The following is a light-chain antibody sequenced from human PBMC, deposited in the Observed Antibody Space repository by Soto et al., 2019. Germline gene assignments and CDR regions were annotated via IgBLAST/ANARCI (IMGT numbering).Light chain of an antibody. J-gene: IGKJ5*01. CDR1: ESVITY. V-gene: IGKV1-39*01. CDR3: QQAYSFPIT. Sequence: DPQLTQSPSSLSASVGDIVTITCRASESVITYLNWYQQKPGKAPKFLVYDASNLESGVPSRFRGSGSGTDFTLTINSLQPEDFETYYCQQAYSFPITFGQGTRLEIK. CDR2: DAS.